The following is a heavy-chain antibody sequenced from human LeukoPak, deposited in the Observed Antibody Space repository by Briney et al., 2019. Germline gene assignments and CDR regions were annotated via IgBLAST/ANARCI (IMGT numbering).Heavy chain of an antibody. CDR3: ARGVRFFHYGMDV. CDR1: GGSINSYY. V-gene: IGHV4-59*01. CDR2: IYYSGST. J-gene: IGHJ6*04. D-gene: IGHD3-3*01. Sequence: PSETLSLTCIVSGGSINSYYWSWIRQPPGKGLEWIGYIYYSGSTNYNPSLKSRVTISADTSKNQFSLRLSSVTVADTAVYYCARGVRFFHYGMDVWGTGTTVTVSS.